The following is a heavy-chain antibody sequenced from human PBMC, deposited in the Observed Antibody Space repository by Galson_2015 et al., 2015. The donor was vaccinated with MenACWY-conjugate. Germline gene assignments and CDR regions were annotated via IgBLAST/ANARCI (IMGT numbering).Heavy chain of an antibody. D-gene: IGHD5-18*01. CDR2: IKKDGSEK. V-gene: IGHV3-7*03. Sequence: SLRLSCAVSGFTFRNYWMTWVRQAPGKGLEWVATIKKDGSEKYYVDSVKGRFTNSRDNTKNSMYLEMNSLRAEDTAVYYCARAHLGYSYDYFDPWGQGTLVTVSS. CDR3: ARAHLGYSYDYFDP. CDR1: GFTFRNYW. J-gene: IGHJ5*02.